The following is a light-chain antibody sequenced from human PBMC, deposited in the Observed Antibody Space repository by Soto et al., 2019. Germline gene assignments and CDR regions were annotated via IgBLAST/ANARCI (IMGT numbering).Light chain of an antibody. Sequence: DIVMTQTPLSLSVTPGQPASISCKSTQSLLQSDGETYLDWYVQRPGQPPQLLINEVSSRFSGVSQRFTGGGSGTDFTLKISRVEAEDIGIYYCMQTTQLPWTFGQGTTVEI. CDR2: EVS. CDR3: MQTTQLPWT. J-gene: IGKJ1*01. CDR1: QSLLQSDGETY. V-gene: IGKV2D-29*01.